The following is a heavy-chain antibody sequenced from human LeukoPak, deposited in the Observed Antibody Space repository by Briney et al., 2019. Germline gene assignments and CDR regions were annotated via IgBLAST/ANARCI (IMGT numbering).Heavy chain of an antibody. D-gene: IGHD3-3*01. CDR1: GGSISSYY. Sequence: SETLSLTRTVSGGSISSYYWSWIRQPAGKGLEWIGRIYTSGSTNYNPSLKSRVTISVDKSKNQFSLKLSSVTAADTAVYYCAREGDYDFWSGPWDWFDPWGQGTLVTVSS. CDR2: IYTSGST. J-gene: IGHJ5*02. CDR3: AREGDYDFWSGPWDWFDP. V-gene: IGHV4-4*07.